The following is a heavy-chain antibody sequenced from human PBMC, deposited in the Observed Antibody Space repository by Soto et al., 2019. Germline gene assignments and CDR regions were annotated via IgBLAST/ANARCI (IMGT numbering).Heavy chain of an antibody. CDR1: GYTFTSYY. D-gene: IGHD3-10*01. Sequence: ASVKVSCKASGYTFTSYYMHWVRQAPGQGLEWMGIINPSGGSTSYAQKFQGRVTMTRDTSTSTVYMELSSLRSEDTAVYYCARELLWFGELLLGDYYYYYRMDVWGQGNTGNVSS. V-gene: IGHV1-46*01. CDR2: INPSGGST. CDR3: ARELLWFGELLLGDYYYYYRMDV. J-gene: IGHJ6*02.